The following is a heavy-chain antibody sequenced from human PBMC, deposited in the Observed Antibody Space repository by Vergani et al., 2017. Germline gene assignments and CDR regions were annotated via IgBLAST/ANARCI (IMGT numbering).Heavy chain of an antibody. V-gene: IGHV4-39*01. D-gene: IGHD3-16*01. CDR1: GDSIISRSYY. CDR2: IYNSGNG. CDR3: ASGKYYSDSTSHFRGRYFDV. J-gene: IGHJ2*01. Sequence: QMQLQESGPGLVKASETLSLTFTVSGDSIISRSYYWGWIRQPPGKGLEWIGSIYNSGNGDSSSSLKSRVTISADPSKNQFSLRLTSVTAADTAVYYCASGKYYSDSTSHFRGRYFDVWGRGTLVTVPS.